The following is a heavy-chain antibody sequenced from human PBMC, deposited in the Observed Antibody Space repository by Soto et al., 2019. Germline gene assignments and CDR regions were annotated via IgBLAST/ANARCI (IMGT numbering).Heavy chain of an antibody. CDR2: IRGSISSSAAT. CDR3: ARNFDF. Sequence: GGSLRLSCEVSGFTFSTYGMNWVRQAPGKGLEWVSHIRGSISSSAATYYAAAVKGRFTISRDDAKNSLYLQMNSLRAEDTAVYYCARNFDFWGQGTLVTVSS. J-gene: IGHJ4*02. CDR1: GFTFSTYG. V-gene: IGHV3-48*01.